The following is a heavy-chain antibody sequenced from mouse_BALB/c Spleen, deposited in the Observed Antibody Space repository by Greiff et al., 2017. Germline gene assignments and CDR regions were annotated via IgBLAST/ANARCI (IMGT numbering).Heavy chain of an antibody. CDR1: GYAFTSYN. V-gene: IGHV1S135*01. CDR2: IDPYNGGT. D-gene: IGHD1-1*01. CDR3: ARRYGSSYWYFDV. Sequence: VQLQQSGPELVKPGASVKVSCKASGYAFTSYNMYWVKQSHGKSLEWIGYIDPYNGGTSYNQKFKGKATLTVDESSSTAYMHLNSLTSEDSAVYYCARRYGSSYWYFDVWGAGTTVTVSS. J-gene: IGHJ1*01.